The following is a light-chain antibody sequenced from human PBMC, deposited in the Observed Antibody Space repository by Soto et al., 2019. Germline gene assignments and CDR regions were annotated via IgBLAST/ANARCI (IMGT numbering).Light chain of an antibody. CDR1: SSDVGTYNY. Sequence: QSVLTQPASVSGSPGQSITISCTGTSSDVGTYNYVSWYQHHPGKAPKLIIYEVSNRPSGVSNRFSGSKSGSTASLTISGLQAEDEADYHCQSYDSTLSARYVFGTGTKVTVL. J-gene: IGLJ1*01. CDR2: EVS. V-gene: IGLV2-14*01. CDR3: QSYDSTLSARYV.